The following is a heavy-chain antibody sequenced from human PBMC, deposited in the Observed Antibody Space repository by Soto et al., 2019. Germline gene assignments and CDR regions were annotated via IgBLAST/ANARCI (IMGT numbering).Heavy chain of an antibody. CDR2: LRYDGRNK. CDR3: AREAAYRGSAFDF. CDR1: GFTFSDST. D-gene: IGHD3-10*01. V-gene: IGHV3-30*04. Sequence: QVQLVESGGGVVQPGKSLRLSCTASGFTFSDSTIHWVRQAPGKGLEWVATLRYDGRNKYYADSVRGRFSISRDNSKNTLDMYTLRDEDTALYYCAREAAYRGSAFDFWGQGTLVTVSS. J-gene: IGHJ4*02.